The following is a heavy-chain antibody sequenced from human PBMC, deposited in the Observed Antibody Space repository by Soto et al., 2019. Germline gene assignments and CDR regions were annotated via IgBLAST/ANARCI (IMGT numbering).Heavy chain of an antibody. Sequence: SETLSLTCTVSGFSISNDYFWGWIRQPPGKGLEYIVSMYHSGATYYNPSLKSRVTISVDTSKNLFSLRLKSVTAADTAVYYCARLFNWNYKGPIYFWGQGILVTVSS. CDR2: MYHSGAT. D-gene: IGHD1-7*01. V-gene: IGHV4-38-2*02. CDR3: ARLFNWNYKGPIYF. J-gene: IGHJ4*02. CDR1: GFSISNDYF.